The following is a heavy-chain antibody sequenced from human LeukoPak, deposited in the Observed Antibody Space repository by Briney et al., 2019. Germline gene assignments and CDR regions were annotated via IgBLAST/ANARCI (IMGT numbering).Heavy chain of an antibody. CDR2: IYYSGST. V-gene: IGHV4-31*03. CDR3: ARNYYGSGSYYSDY. J-gene: IGHJ4*02. CDR1: GGSISSGGYY. D-gene: IGHD3-10*01. Sequence: SETLSLTCTVSGGSISSGGYYWSWIRQHPGKGLEWIGYIYYSGSTYYNPSLKSRVTISVDTSKNQFSLKLSSVTAADTAVYYCARNYYGSGSYYSDYWGQGTLVTVSS.